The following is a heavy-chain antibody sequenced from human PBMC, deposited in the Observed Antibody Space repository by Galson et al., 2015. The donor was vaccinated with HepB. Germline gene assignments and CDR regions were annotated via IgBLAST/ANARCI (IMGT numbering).Heavy chain of an antibody. CDR3: ATDLKGSGSPWDL. CDR1: GYTLTELS. D-gene: IGHD3-10*01. V-gene: IGHV1-24*01. J-gene: IGHJ4*02. Sequence: SVKVSCKVSGYTLTELSMHWVRQAPGKGLEWMGGFDPEDGETIYAQKFQGRVTMTEDTSTDTAYMELSSLRSEDTAVYYCATDLKGSGSPWDLWGQGTLVTVSS. CDR2: FDPEDGET.